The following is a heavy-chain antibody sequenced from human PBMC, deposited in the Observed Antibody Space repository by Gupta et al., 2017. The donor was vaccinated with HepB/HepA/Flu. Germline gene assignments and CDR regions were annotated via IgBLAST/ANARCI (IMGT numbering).Heavy chain of an antibody. CDR1: GGSISSSSYY. V-gene: IGHV4-39*01. CDR2: IYYSGST. CDR3: ARPLKGGAFDI. Sequence: QLQLQESGPGLVKPSETLSLTCTVSGGSISSSSYYWGWIRQPPGKGLEWIGSIYYSGSTYYNPSLKSRVTISVDTSKNQFSLKLSSVTAADTAVYYCARPLKGGAFDIWGQGTMVTVAS. J-gene: IGHJ3*02.